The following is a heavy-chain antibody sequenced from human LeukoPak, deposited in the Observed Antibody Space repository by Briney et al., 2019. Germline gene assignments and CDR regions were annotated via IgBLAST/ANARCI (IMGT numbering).Heavy chain of an antibody. J-gene: IGHJ4*02. CDR2: INWNGGST. V-gene: IGHV3-20*04. Sequence: GGSLRLSCAASGFTFDDYGMSWVRHAPGKGLEWVSGINWNGGSTGYADSVKGRFTISRDNAKNSLYLQMNRLRAEDTALYYCARDKSAAGFDYWGQGTLVTVSS. CDR1: GFTFDDYG. D-gene: IGHD6-13*01. CDR3: ARDKSAAGFDY.